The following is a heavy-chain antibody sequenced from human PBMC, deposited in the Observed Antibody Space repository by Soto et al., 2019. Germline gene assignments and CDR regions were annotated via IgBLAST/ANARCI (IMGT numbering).Heavy chain of an antibody. Sequence: QVQLVESGGGVVQPGRSLRLSCAASGFTFSSYAMHWVRQAPGKGLEWVAVISYDGSNKYYADSVKGRFTISRDNSKKTXXLQMNSLRAEDTAVYYCARDPMGRYYGSGSYYFDYWGQGTLVTVSS. CDR2: ISYDGSNK. D-gene: IGHD3-10*01. V-gene: IGHV3-30-3*01. J-gene: IGHJ4*02. CDR3: ARDPMGRYYGSGSYYFDY. CDR1: GFTFSSYA.